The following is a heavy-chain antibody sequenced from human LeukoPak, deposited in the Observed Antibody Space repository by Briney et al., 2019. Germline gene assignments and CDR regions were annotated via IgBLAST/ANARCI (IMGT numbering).Heavy chain of an antibody. CDR2: INTDGSST. J-gene: IGHJ4*02. Sequence: PGGSLRLSCAASGFTFSSYWMHWVRQAPGEGLVWVSRINTDGSSTSYADSVKGRFTISRDNAKNTLYLQMNSLRAEDTAVYYCARTVPGYFFDYWGQGTLVTVSS. V-gene: IGHV3-74*01. CDR3: ARTVPGYFFDY. CDR1: GFTFSSYW. D-gene: IGHD3-10*01.